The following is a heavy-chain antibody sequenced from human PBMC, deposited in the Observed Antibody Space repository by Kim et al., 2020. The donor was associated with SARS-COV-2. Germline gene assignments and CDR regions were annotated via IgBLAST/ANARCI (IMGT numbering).Heavy chain of an antibody. CDR3: ARGIAAADPTDY. D-gene: IGHD6-13*01. Sequence: GGSLRLSCAASGFTFSSYAMHWVRQAPGKGLEWVAVISYDGSNKYYADSVKGRFTISRDNSKNTLYLQMNSLRAEDTAVYYCARGIAAADPTDYWGQGTLVTVSS. V-gene: IGHV3-30*04. CDR1: GFTFSSYA. J-gene: IGHJ4*02. CDR2: ISYDGSNK.